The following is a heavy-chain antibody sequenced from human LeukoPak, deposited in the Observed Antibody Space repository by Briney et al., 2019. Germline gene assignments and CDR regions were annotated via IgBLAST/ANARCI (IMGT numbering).Heavy chain of an antibody. CDR1: GFTFDDYG. CDR3: ARVRYYDSSGYYYFDY. CDR2: INWNGGST. J-gene: IGHJ4*02. Sequence: GGSLRLSCAASGFTFDDYGMSRVRQAPGKGLEWVSGINWNGGSTGYADSVKGRFTISRDNAKNSLYLQMNSLRAEDTALYYCARVRYYDSSGYYYFDYWGQGTLVTVSS. D-gene: IGHD3-22*01. V-gene: IGHV3-20*04.